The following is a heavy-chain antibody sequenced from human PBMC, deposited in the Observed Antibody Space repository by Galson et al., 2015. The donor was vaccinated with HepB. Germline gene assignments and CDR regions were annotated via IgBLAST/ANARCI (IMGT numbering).Heavy chain of an antibody. V-gene: IGHV3-30*03. CDR1: GFDFNDSS. CDR3: ARSAAGRTATTTLA. J-gene: IGHJ5*02. Sequence: SLRLYCAASGFDFNDSSMHWVRQSPGKGLEWVAGISFDGRNSHYADSVKGRFIISRDSSKKTVYLQMNSLISKDTAVYYCARSAAGRTATTTLAWGQGILVTVSS. CDR2: ISFDGRNS. D-gene: IGHD4-17*01.